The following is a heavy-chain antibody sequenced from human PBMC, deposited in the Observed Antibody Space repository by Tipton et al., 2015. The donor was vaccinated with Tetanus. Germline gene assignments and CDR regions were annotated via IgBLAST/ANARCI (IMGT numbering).Heavy chain of an antibody. D-gene: IGHD3-22*01. CDR1: GFTFSDYA. J-gene: IGHJ5*02. CDR2: LRGSGNTA. CDR3: ARGAFIPSRFNWFDP. V-gene: IGHV3-23*01. Sequence: GSLRLSCAASGFTFSDYAMSWVRQAPGAGLEGGSTLRGSGNTAYYAESVKGRFSISRDNSIDTLFLLMTSLRVEDTAVYYCARGAFIPSRFNWFDPWGQGTLVTVSS.